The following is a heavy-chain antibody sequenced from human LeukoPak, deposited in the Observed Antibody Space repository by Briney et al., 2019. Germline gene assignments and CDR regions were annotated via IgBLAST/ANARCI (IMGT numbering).Heavy chain of an antibody. CDR3: ARESLVIRGVVIN. CDR2: IYSGGTT. Sequence: PGGSLRLSCAASGLSVGSDYMSWVRQAPGKGLEWVSFIYSGGTTYYVDSVKGRFTISRDNSKNTVDLQMNSLRAEDTAVYYCARESLVIRGVVINWGQGTLVTVSS. V-gene: IGHV3-53*01. CDR1: GLSVGSDY. J-gene: IGHJ4*02. D-gene: IGHD3-10*01.